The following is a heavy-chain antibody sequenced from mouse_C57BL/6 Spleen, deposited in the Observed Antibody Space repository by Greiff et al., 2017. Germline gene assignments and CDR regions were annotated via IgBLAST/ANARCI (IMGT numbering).Heavy chain of an antibody. V-gene: IGHV3-6*01. Sequence: EVKLQESGPGLVKPSQSLSLTCSVTGYSITSGYYWNWNRQFPGNKLEWLGYISYDGSNNYNPSRRNRISITRDTSKNQFFLKLNSVTTEDTATYYCARGDGYYFDYWGQGTTLTVSS. J-gene: IGHJ2*01. CDR2: ISYDGSN. CDR1: GYSITSGYY. D-gene: IGHD1-1*01. CDR3: ARGDGYYFDY.